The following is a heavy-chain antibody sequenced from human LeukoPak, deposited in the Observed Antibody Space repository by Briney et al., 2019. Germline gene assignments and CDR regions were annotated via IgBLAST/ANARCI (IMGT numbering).Heavy chain of an antibody. J-gene: IGHJ4*02. V-gene: IGHV3-21*01. CDR2: ISSSSSYI. CDR3: ASPITMVRGVTFDY. D-gene: IGHD3-10*01. CDR1: GFTFSSYS. Sequence: GGSLRLSCAASGFTFSSYSMNWVRQAPGKGLEWVSSISSSSSYIYYADSVKGRFTISRDNAKNSLYLQMNSRRAEDTAVYYCASPITMVRGVTFDYWGQGTLVTVSS.